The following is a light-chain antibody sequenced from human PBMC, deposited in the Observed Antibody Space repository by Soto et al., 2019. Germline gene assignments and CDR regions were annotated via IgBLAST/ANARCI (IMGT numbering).Light chain of an antibody. CDR1: SSDLGGYNY. CDR3: SSYTSGSTWV. CDR2: EVS. Sequence: HSVLTQPASVSGSPGQSITISCTGTSSDLGGYNYVSWYQQHPGKAPKLMIYEVSNRPSGVSNRFSGSKSGNTASLTISGLQAEDEADYYCSSYTSGSTWVFGGGTKLTVL. V-gene: IGLV2-14*01. J-gene: IGLJ3*02.